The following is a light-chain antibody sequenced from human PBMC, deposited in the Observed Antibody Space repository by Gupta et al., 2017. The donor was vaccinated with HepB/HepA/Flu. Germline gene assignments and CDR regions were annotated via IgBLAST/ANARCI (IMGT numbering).Light chain of an antibody. CDR3: HQYSNSPQT. CDR1: QRISNNY. J-gene: IGKJ1*01. CDR2: DAS. Sequence: EIVLTQSPGTLSLSPGERAALSCRASQRISNNYLAWYQQKPGQAPRLLISDASDRATGIPDTFSGSGSETDFTLAISRLEPEDFAVYYCHQYSNSPQTFGQGTKVEIK. V-gene: IGKV3-20*01.